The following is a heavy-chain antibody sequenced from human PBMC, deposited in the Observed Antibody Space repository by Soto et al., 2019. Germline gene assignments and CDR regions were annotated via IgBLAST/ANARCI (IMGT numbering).Heavy chain of an antibody. D-gene: IGHD1-1*01. CDR3: AKDRKRYNWNDFPHYDHGMDV. Sequence: QVQLVESGGGVVQPGRSLRLSCAASGFTFSTYGMHWVRQAPGKGLEWVAVISYDGSNKYYADSVKGRFTISRDNSKNPLYLQMNSLRAEDTAVYYCAKDRKRYNWNDFPHYDHGMDVWGQGTTVTVSS. J-gene: IGHJ6*02. V-gene: IGHV3-30*18. CDR2: ISYDGSNK. CDR1: GFTFSTYG.